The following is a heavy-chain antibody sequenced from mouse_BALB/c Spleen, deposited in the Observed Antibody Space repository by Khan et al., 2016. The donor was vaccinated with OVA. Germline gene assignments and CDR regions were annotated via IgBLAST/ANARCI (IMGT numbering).Heavy chain of an antibody. J-gene: IGHJ4*01. CDR3: ARAYYGNREAMDY. Sequence: EVELVESGGDLVKPGGSLKLSCAASGFTFSSYGMSWVRQTPDKRLEWVATISSGGTYTYYPDSVKGRFTISRDNAKKTLYLQMSSLKSEDTAKYYCARAYYGNREAMDYWGQGTSVTVSS. D-gene: IGHD2-10*01. V-gene: IGHV5-6*01. CDR1: GFTFSSYG. CDR2: ISSGGTYT.